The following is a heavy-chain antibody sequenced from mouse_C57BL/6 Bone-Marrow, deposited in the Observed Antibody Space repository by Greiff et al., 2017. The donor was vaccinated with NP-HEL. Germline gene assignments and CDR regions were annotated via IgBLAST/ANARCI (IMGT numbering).Heavy chain of an antibody. Sequence: VQLQQSGAELVRPGASVKLSCTASGFNINDDYMHWVKQRPEQGLEWIGWIDPENGDTEYASKFQGKATITVDTSSNTAYLQLSSLTSEDTAVYYCATWGYDVPYWYFDVWGTGTTVTVSS. CDR1: GFNINDDY. V-gene: IGHV14-4*01. J-gene: IGHJ1*03. CDR3: ATWGYDVPYWYFDV. CDR2: IDPENGDT. D-gene: IGHD2-2*01.